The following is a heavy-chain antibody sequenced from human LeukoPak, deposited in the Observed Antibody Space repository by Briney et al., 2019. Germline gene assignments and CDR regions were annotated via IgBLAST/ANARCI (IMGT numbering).Heavy chain of an antibody. J-gene: IGHJ6*03. V-gene: IGHV4-59*13. CDR2: IYYSGST. CDR3: ARGYCGGDCYYCYYMDV. Sequence: PSETLSLTCTVSGGSISSYYWSWIRQPPGKGLEWIGFIYYSGSTNYNPSLKSRVTISVDTSKNQFSLKLSSVTAADTAVYYCARGYCGGDCYYCYYMDVWGKGTTVTISS. D-gene: IGHD2-21*02. CDR1: GGSISSYY.